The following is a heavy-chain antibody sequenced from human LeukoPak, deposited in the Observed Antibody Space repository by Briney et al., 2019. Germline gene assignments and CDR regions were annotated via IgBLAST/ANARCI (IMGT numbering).Heavy chain of an antibody. CDR1: AFTFSSGW. V-gene: IGHV3-7*01. J-gene: IGHJ4*02. CDR2: IKEDGSEK. D-gene: IGHD2-15*01. CDR3: ARGGGYLHDG. Sequence: GGSLRLSCTGSAFTFSSGWMSWVRLAPGKGLEWLAIIKEDGSEKHYLDSVKDRFTISRDYAKKSFYLQMDNLRAEDTALYYCARGGGYLHDGWGQGTLVTVSS.